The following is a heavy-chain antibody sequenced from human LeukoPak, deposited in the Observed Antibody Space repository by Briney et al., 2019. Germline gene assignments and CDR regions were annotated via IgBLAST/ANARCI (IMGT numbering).Heavy chain of an antibody. CDR2: ICDSGDYT. D-gene: IGHD2-8*01. J-gene: IGHJ4*02. Sequence: PGGSLRLSCAGSGFTFSSYAMSWVRQAPGKGLEWVSAICDSGDYTYYADTVKGRFTISRDNSKNTLYLHVNSQRAEDTAVYYCAKDTSIGKYCTSGVCSPFDYWGQGTLVTVSS. V-gene: IGHV3-23*01. CDR3: AKDTSIGKYCTSGVCSPFDY. CDR1: GFTFSSYA.